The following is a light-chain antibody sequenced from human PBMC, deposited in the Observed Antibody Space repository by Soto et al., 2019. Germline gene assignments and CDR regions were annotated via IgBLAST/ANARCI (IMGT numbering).Light chain of an antibody. CDR1: QGISSA. V-gene: IGKV1-13*02. J-gene: IGKJ5*01. Sequence: AIHLTQSPSSLSASVGDRVTITCRASQGISSALAWYQHKPGRPPRVLIYDSSSLQSGVSSRFSGSESGTDCTLTISSLQPEDSATYYCLQLNSYPFTFGHGTRLEIK. CDR2: DSS. CDR3: LQLNSYPFT.